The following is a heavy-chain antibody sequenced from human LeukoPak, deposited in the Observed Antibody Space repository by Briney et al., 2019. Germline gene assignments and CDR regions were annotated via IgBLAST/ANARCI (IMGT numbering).Heavy chain of an antibody. D-gene: IGHD1-26*01. V-gene: IGHV3-23*01. J-gene: IGHJ4*02. Sequence: PGGSLRLFCAASGFTFSSYAMTWVRQAPGKGVEWVSGISGSGGNTYYADSVKGRFTVSRDNSKNTLYLQVDSLRADDTAVYYCAGREGYFDYWGQGTLVTVSS. CDR1: GFTFSSYA. CDR3: AGREGYFDY. CDR2: ISGSGGNT.